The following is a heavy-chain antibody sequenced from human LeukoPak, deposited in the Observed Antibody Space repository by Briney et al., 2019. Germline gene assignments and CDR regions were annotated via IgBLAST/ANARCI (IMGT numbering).Heavy chain of an antibody. D-gene: IGHD1-26*01. CDR2: IKQDGSEK. Sequence: GGSLRLSCAASGFTFSSYWMSWVRQAPGKGLEWVANIKQDGSEKYYVDSVKGRFTISRDNAKNSLYLQMNSLRAEDTALYYCAKSSFVGAAIDYWGQGTLVTVSS. CDR3: AKSSFVGAAIDY. CDR1: GFTFSSYW. V-gene: IGHV3-7*03. J-gene: IGHJ4*02.